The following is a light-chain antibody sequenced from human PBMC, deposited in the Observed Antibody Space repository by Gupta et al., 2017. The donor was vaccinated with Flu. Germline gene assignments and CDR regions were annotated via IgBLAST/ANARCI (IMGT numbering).Light chain of an antibody. CDR3: QQYGSSRST. Sequence: ERATLTCRARQSVSSSYLAWYQQKPGQAPRLLIYGASSRATGIPDRFSGSGSGTDFTLTISRLEPEDFAVYYCQQYGSSRSTFGPGTKVDIK. V-gene: IGKV3-20*01. CDR1: QSVSSSY. CDR2: GAS. J-gene: IGKJ3*01.